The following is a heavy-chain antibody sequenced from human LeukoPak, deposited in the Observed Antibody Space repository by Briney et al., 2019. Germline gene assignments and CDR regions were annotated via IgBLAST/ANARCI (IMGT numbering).Heavy chain of an antibody. D-gene: IGHD2-2*01. J-gene: IGHJ5*02. CDR3: AREIVVVPSAMGFDP. V-gene: IGHV1-46*01. CDR2: NNPSGGST. CDR1: GYTFTTYY. Sequence: GASVKVSCKASGYTFTTYYIHWVRQAPGQGLEWMGVNNPSGGSTSLAQKFQARLTMTRDTSTSTVYMELSGLSSEDTAVYYCAREIVVVPSAMGFDPWGQGTLVTVSS.